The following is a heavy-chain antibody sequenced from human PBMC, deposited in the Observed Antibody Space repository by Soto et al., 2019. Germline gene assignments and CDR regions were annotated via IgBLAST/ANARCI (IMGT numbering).Heavy chain of an antibody. CDR3: AKDKGLAARHPDPLDY. CDR1: GFTFSSYG. D-gene: IGHD6-6*01. V-gene: IGHV3-30*18. Sequence: GGSLRLSCAASGFTFSSYGMHWVRQAPGKGLEWVAVISYDGSNKYYADSVKGRFTISRDNSKNTLYLQMNSLRAEDTAVYYCAKDKGLAARHPDPLDYWGQGTLVTVSS. J-gene: IGHJ4*02. CDR2: ISYDGSNK.